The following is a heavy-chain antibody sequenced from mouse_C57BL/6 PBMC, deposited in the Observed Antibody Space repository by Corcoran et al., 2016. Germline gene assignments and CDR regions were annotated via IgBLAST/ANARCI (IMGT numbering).Heavy chain of an antibody. CDR1: GYTFTTYG. V-gene: IGHV9-3*01. CDR2: INTYSGVP. D-gene: IGHD2-4*01. CDR3: ARWDYDDNYAMDY. Sequence: QIQLVQSGPELKKPGETVKISCKASGYTFTTYGMSWVKQAPGKGLKWMGWINTYSGVPTYADDFKGRFAFSLETSASTAYLQINNLKNEDTATYFCARWDYDDNYAMDYWGQGTSVTVSS. J-gene: IGHJ4*01.